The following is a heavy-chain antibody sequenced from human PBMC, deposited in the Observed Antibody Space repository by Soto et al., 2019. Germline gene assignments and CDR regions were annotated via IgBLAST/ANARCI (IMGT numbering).Heavy chain of an antibody. CDR2: ISAYNGNT. D-gene: IGHD3-10*01. CDR1: GCTFTSYG. CDR3: ARDYYGSGSYYSMMRYYYYGMDV. V-gene: IGHV1-18*04. Sequence: ASLKVSCKASGCTFTSYGISWVRQAPGQGLEWMGWISAYNGNTNYAQKLQGRVTMTTDTSTSTAYMELRSLRSDDTAVYYCARDYYGSGSYYSMMRYYYYGMDVWGQGTTVTVSS. J-gene: IGHJ6*02.